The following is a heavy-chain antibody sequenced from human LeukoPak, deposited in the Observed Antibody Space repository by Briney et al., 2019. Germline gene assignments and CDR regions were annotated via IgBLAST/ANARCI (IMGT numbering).Heavy chain of an antibody. CDR3: VPKGTEGY. Sequence: GGSLRLSCSASGFAFSGYAMHWVRQAPGKGLQYVSAISPTGGSTYYADSVKGRFSISRDNSKNTLYLQMSSLRPEDTAVYYCVPKGTEGYWGQGTLVTVSP. J-gene: IGHJ4*02. V-gene: IGHV3-64D*06. CDR1: GFAFSGYA. CDR2: ISPTGGST.